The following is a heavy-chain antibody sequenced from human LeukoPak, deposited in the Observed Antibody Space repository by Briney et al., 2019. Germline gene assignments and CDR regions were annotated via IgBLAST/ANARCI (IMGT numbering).Heavy chain of an antibody. CDR1: GGSISSGGYS. CDR2: IYHRGST. D-gene: IGHD6-13*01. V-gene: IGHV4-30-2*01. J-gene: IGHJ4*02. CDR3: ARVASGGSSWADY. Sequence: SETLSLTCAVSGGSISSGGYSWSWIRQPPGKGLEWIGYIYHRGSTYYNPSLKSRVTISVDRSKNQFSLKLSSVTAADTAVYYCARVASGGSSWADYWGQGTLVTVSS.